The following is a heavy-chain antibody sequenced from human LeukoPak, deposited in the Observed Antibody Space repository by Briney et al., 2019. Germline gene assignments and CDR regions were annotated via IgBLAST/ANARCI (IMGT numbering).Heavy chain of an antibody. V-gene: IGHV3-53*01. Sequence: PGGSLRLSCAASGFTVSSNYMSWVRQAPGKGLEWVSVIYSGGSTYYADSVKGRFTISRDNSKNTLYLQMNSLRAEDTAVYYCARDSPYSGSPHSDAFDLWGQGTLVTVSS. CDR3: ARDSPYSGSPHSDAFDL. CDR1: GFTVSSNY. D-gene: IGHD1-26*01. J-gene: IGHJ3*01. CDR2: IYSGGST.